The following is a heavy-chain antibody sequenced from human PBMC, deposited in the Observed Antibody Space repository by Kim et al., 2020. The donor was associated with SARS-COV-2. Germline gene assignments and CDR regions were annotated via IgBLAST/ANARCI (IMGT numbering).Heavy chain of an antibody. V-gene: IGHV4-59*01. CDR2: IYYSGST. J-gene: IGHJ5*02. D-gene: IGHD6-19*01. CDR3: ARVIRSPIAVAVWWFDP. CDR1: GGSISSYY. Sequence: SETLSLTCTVSGGSISSYYWSWIRQPPGKGLEWIGYIYYSGSTNYNPSLKSRVTISVDTSKNQFSLKLSSVTAADTAVYYCARVIRSPIAVAVWWFDPWGQGTLVTVSS.